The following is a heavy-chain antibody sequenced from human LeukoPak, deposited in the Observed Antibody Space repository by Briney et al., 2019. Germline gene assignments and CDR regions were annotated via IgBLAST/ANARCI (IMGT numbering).Heavy chain of an antibody. V-gene: IGHV4-4*07. CDR2: IYTSGST. J-gene: IGHJ4*02. Sequence: SETLSLTCTVSGGSITSYYWSWIRQPAGKGLEWIGRIYTSGSTNYNPSLKSRVTISVDTSKNQFSLKLSSVTAADTAVYYCARDLGTTVTTYLDYWGQGTLVTVSS. CDR1: GGSITSYY. CDR3: ARDLGTTVTTYLDY. D-gene: IGHD4-17*01.